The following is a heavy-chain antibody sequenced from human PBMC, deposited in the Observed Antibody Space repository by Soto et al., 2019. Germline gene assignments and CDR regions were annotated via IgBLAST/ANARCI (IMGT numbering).Heavy chain of an antibody. Sequence: ASVNVSCKASGYTFTGYYIHWVRQAPGQGLEWMGWINPNSGGTNYAEKFQGRVTMTRDTSISTPYMELSRLRSDDTAVYYCATMGPMVATIYHGMDVWGQGTTVTFYS. CDR1: GYTFTGYY. J-gene: IGHJ6*01. CDR3: ATMGPMVATIYHGMDV. V-gene: IGHV1-2*02. D-gene: IGHD5-12*01. CDR2: INPNSGGT.